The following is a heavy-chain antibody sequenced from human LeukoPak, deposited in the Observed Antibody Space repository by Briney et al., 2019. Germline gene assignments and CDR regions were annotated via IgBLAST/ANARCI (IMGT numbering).Heavy chain of an antibody. D-gene: IGHD5-18*01. CDR1: GYTFTSYG. V-gene: IGHV1-18*01. CDR3: ARVRYSYGSFDY. Sequence: ASVKVSCKASGYTFTSYGISWVRQAPGRGPEWMGWISAYNGNTNYAQKLQGRVTMTTDTSTSTAYMELRSLRSDDTAAYYCARVRYSYGSFDYWGQGTLVTVSS. J-gene: IGHJ4*02. CDR2: ISAYNGNT.